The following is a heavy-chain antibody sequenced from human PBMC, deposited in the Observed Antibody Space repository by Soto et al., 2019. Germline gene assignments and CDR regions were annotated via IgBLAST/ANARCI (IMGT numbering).Heavy chain of an antibody. CDR3: ATGGASSQWFAS. D-gene: IGHD2-15*01. CDR1: GGSISSYASF. V-gene: IGHV4-31*03. CDR2: ISYSGTT. Sequence: LSLTCTVSGGSISSYASFWSGIRQLPGKSPEWIAVISYSGTTSHNPSLQSRVTVSADTSKSQFSLNLTSVTAADTAVYDCATGGASSQWFASWGQGIPVTVYS. J-gene: IGHJ5*01.